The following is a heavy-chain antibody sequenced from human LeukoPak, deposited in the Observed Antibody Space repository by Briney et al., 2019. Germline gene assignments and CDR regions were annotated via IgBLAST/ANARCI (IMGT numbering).Heavy chain of an antibody. CDR2: ISYDGSNK. CDR3: ARDGAAGRGDAFDI. CDR1: GFTFSSYG. Sequence: PGGSLRLSCAASGFTFSSYGMHWVRQAPGKGLEWVAVISYDGSNKCYADSVKGRFTISRDNSKNTLYLQMNSLRAEDTAVYYCARDGAAGRGDAFDIWGQGTMVTVSS. J-gene: IGHJ3*02. V-gene: IGHV3-30*03. D-gene: IGHD6-13*01.